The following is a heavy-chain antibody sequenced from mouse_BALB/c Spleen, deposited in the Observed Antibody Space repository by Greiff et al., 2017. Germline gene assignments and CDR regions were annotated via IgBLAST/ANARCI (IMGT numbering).Heavy chain of an antibody. CDR2: IYPGSGNT. V-gene: IGHV1-77*01. Sequence: QVQLQQSGAELARPGASVKLSCKASGYTFTDYYINWVKQRTGHGLEWIGEIYPGSGNTYYNEKFKGKATLTADKSSSTAYMQLSSLTSEDSAVYFCAREGGYDDRFAYWGQGTLVTVSA. J-gene: IGHJ3*01. CDR3: AREGGYDDRFAY. CDR1: GYTFTDYY. D-gene: IGHD2-14*01.